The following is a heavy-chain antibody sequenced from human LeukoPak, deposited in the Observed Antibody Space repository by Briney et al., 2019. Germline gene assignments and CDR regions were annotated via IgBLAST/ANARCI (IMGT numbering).Heavy chain of an antibody. D-gene: IGHD3-22*01. Sequence: ASVAVSCKASGYTFTSYGISWVRQAPGQGLEWMGWISAYNGNTNYAQKLQGRVTMTTDTSTSTAYMELRSLRSDDTAVYYCAREIAMYDSSGFDYWGQGTLVTVS. V-gene: IGHV1-18*01. J-gene: IGHJ4*02. CDR3: AREIAMYDSSGFDY. CDR1: GYTFTSYG. CDR2: ISAYNGNT.